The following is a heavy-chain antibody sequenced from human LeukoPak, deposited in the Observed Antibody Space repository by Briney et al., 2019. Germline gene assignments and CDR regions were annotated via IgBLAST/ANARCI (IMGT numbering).Heavy chain of an antibody. V-gene: IGHV1-3*01. CDR2: INAGNGNT. CDR3: ARMLLQRYNWFDP. D-gene: IGHD3-16*01. CDR1: GYTFTSYA. J-gene: IGHJ5*02. Sequence: GASVKVSYKASGYTFTSYAMHWVRQAPGQRLEWMGWINAGNGNTKYSQKFQGRVTITRDTSASTAYMELSSLRSEDTAVYYCARMLLQRYNWFDPWGQGTLVTVSS.